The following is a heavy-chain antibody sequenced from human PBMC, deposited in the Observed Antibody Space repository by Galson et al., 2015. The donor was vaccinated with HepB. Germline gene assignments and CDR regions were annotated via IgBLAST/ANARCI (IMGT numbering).Heavy chain of an antibody. Sequence: SVKVSCKASGYTFTSYYIHWVRRAPGQGLEWMGIINPTGVSTSYAQKFQGIVTMTSDTSTSTVYMDLSSLRSEDTAVYYCARDFFGSGRYFDYWGQGALVTVSS. V-gene: IGHV1-46*01. CDR2: INPTGVST. CDR3: ARDFFGSGRYFDY. CDR1: GYTFTSYY. J-gene: IGHJ4*02. D-gene: IGHD3-10*01.